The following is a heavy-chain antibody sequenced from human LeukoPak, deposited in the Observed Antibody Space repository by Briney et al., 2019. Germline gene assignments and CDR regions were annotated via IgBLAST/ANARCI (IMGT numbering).Heavy chain of an antibody. D-gene: IGHD3-16*01. CDR1: GFTFSTYW. V-gene: IGHV3-7*01. CDR2: MKGDGSEI. Sequence: GGSLRLSCAPSGFTFSTYWMTWVRQAPGKGLEWVANMKGDGSEIHYVDSVKGRFTISRDNAKNSLYLQMNSLRAEDTAVYYCARSAYTAAYDLWGQGTMVTVSS. CDR3: ARSAYTAAYDL. J-gene: IGHJ3*01.